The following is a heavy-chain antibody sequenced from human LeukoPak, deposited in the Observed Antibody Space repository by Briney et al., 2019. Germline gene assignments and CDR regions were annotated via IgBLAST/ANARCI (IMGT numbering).Heavy chain of an antibody. V-gene: IGHV1-2*02. Sequence: ASATVSCRASGYTFTGYYMHWVRQAPGQGLEWMGWINPNSGGTNYAQKFQGRVTMTRDTSISTAYMELSRLRSDDTAVYYCARGSDIVVVPAARIDPWGQGTLVTVSS. J-gene: IGHJ5*02. CDR3: ARGSDIVVVPAARIDP. D-gene: IGHD2-2*01. CDR1: GYTFTGYY. CDR2: INPNSGGT.